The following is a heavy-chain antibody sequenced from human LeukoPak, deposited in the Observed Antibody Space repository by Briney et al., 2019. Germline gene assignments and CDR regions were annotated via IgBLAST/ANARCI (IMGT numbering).Heavy chain of an antibody. CDR3: ARHWETSSWYVDY. Sequence: SETLSLTCTVSGGSISSYYWSWIRQPPGKGLEWSGYISYSGSTNYNPSLKSRVTISVDTSKNQISLKLSSVTAADTAVYYCARHWETSSWYVDYWGQGTLVTVSS. V-gene: IGHV4-59*08. CDR1: GGSISSYY. CDR2: ISYSGST. D-gene: IGHD6-13*01. J-gene: IGHJ4*02.